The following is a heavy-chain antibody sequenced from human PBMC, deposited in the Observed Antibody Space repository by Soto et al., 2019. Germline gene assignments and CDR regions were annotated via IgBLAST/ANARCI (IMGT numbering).Heavy chain of an antibody. CDR1: GFTFSSYA. CDR3: AKELYYYDSSGYYSALTFDY. D-gene: IGHD3-22*01. V-gene: IGHV3-23*01. CDR2: ISGSGGST. Sequence: EVQLLESGGGLVQPGGSLRLSCAASGFTFSSYAMSWVCQAPGKGLEWVSAISGSGGSTYYADSVKGRFTISRDNSKNTLYLQMNSLRAEDTAVYYCAKELYYYDSSGYYSALTFDYWGQGTLVTVSS. J-gene: IGHJ4*02.